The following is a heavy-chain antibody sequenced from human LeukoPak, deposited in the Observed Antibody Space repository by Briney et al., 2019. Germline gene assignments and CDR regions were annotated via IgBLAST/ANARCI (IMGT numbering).Heavy chain of an antibody. J-gene: IGHJ4*02. V-gene: IGHV4-39*01. CDR3: ASRNDILTGYVFDF. CDR2: IYYSGST. CDR1: GGSVSSSIYY. Sequence: SETLSLTCTVSGGSVSSSIYYWGWIRQPPGKGLEWIGSIYYSGSTSYNPSLKSRVTISVDTYKHQFSLKLPSVTAADTAVYYCASRNDILTGYVFDFWGQGTLVTVSS. D-gene: IGHD3-9*01.